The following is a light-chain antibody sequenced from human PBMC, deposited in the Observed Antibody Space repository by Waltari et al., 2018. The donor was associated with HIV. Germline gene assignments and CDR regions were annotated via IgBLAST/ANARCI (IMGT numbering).Light chain of an antibody. CDR2: KDT. Sequence: FDLTQPPSVSVSPGPTTLIPCPGDALAKQSTYWYQQKPGQAPVVVIYKDTERPSGIPERFSGSSSGTTVTLTISGVQSEDEADYYCQSADTGGTRVFGPGTKVTVL. CDR1: ALAKQS. J-gene: IGLJ1*01. V-gene: IGLV3-25*03. CDR3: QSADTGGTRV.